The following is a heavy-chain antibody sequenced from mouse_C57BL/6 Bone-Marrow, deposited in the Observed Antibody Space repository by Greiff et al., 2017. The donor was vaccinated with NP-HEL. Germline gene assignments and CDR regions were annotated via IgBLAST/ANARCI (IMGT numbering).Heavy chain of an antibody. D-gene: IGHD2-4*01. Sequence: QVQLQQPGAELVMPGASVKLSCKASGYTFTSYWMHWVKQRPGQGLEWIGEIDPSDSYTNYNQKFKGKSTLTVDKSSSTAYMQLSSLTSEDSAVYYCASYDYAGSFDVSGPRTTVTVSS. J-gene: IGHJ1*01. CDR1: GYTFTSYW. CDR2: IDPSDSYT. V-gene: IGHV1-69*01. CDR3: ASYDYAGSFDV.